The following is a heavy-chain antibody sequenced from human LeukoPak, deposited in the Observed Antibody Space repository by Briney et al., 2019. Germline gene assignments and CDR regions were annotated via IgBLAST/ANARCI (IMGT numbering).Heavy chain of an antibody. V-gene: IGHV1-69*13. CDR1: GGTFISYA. D-gene: IGHD3-10*01. J-gene: IGHJ4*02. CDR3: ARGAGGLLWFGELKNYFDY. Sequence: SVKVSCKASGGTFISYAISWVRQAPGQGLEWMGGIIPIFGTANYAQKFQGRVTITADESTSTAYMELSSLRSEDTAVYYCARGAGGLLWFGELKNYFDYWGQGTLVTVSS. CDR2: IIPIFGTA.